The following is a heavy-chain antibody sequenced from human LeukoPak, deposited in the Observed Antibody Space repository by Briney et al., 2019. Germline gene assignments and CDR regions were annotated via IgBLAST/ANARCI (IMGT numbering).Heavy chain of an antibody. V-gene: IGHV1-46*01. CDR2: INPSGGST. Sequence: VASVKVSCKASGYTFTSYYMHWVRQAPGQGLERMGIINPSGGSTSYAQKFQGRVTMTRDTSTSTVYMELSSLRSEDTAVYYCAAGYYDSSGYYLGSPPNPFDYWGQGTLVTVSS. D-gene: IGHD3-22*01. CDR3: AAGYYDSSGYYLGSPPNPFDY. J-gene: IGHJ4*02. CDR1: GYTFTSYY.